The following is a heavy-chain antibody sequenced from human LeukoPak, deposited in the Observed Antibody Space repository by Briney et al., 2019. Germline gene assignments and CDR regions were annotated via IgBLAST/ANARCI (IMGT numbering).Heavy chain of an antibody. D-gene: IGHD5-18*01. CDR3: ARDRGADTASTD. V-gene: IGHV4-38-2*02. Sequence: SETLSLTCTVSGYSISSGYFWGWFRQPPGKGLEWIGTMYHSGGTYYNPSLKSRVTISGDTSKNQFSLRPSSVTAADTAMYYCARDRGADTASTDWGQGTLVTVSS. CDR1: GYSISSGYF. J-gene: IGHJ4*02. CDR2: MYHSGGT.